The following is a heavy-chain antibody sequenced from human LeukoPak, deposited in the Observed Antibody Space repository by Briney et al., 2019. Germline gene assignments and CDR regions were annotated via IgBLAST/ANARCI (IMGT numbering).Heavy chain of an antibody. V-gene: IGHV3-48*03. CDR1: GFTLSSYE. CDR2: ISSSGSTI. D-gene: IGHD4-17*01. CDR3: ARDPYYGDYVV. Sequence: GGSLRLSCAASGFTLSSYEMNWVRQAPGKGLEWVSYISSSGSTIYYADSVKGRFTISRDNAKSSLYLQMNSLRAEDTAVYYCARDPYYGDYVVWGQGTLVTVSS. J-gene: IGHJ4*02.